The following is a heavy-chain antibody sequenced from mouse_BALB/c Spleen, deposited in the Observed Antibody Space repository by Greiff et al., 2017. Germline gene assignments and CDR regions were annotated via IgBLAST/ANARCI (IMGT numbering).Heavy chain of an antibody. D-gene: IGHD2-4*01. J-gene: IGHJ3*01. CDR2: IYPGRGIT. V-gene: IGHV1-55*01. Sequence: QVHVKQSGAELVKPGASVKMSCKASGYTFTSYWINWVKQRPGQGLEWIGDIYPGRGITNYNEKFKSKATLTLDTSSSTAYMQLSSLTSEDSAVYFCARWDYDYDGPFAYWGQGTLVTVSA. CDR3: ARWDYDYDGPFAY. CDR1: GYTFTSYW.